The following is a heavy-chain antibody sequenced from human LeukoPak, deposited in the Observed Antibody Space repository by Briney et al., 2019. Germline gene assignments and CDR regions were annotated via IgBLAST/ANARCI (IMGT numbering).Heavy chain of an antibody. J-gene: IGHJ3*02. D-gene: IGHD1-26*01. CDR1: GFTFSRYW. Sequence: GGSLRVSCTASGFTFSRYWMTWVRQAPGKGLEGVANIKQDGSEKYYVDSVKGRFTISRDNAKNSLYLQMNGLRAEDTAMYYCARDEAGELYRDDAFDIWSQGTMGSVSS. CDR2: IKQDGSEK. CDR3: ARDEAGELYRDDAFDI. V-gene: IGHV3-7*01.